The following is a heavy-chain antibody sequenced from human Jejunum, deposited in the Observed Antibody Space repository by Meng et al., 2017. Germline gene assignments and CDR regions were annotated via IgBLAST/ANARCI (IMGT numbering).Heavy chain of an antibody. D-gene: IGHD6-19*01. CDR1: GFTFEDHA. CDR2: ISWNGDSL. CDR3: ARDVSAVRAYYFDF. Sequence: SLKISCTASGFTFEDHAMHWVRQAPGKGLEWVSSISWNGDSLAYADSVKGRFTISRDNAKNSLYLQMNSLRTEDTALYFCARDVSAVRAYYFDFWGQGALVTVSS. V-gene: IGHV3-9*01. J-gene: IGHJ4*02.